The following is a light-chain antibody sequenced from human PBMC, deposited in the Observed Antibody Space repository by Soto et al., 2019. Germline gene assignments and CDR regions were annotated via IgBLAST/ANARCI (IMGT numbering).Light chain of an antibody. CDR2: GAS. CDR3: HQYGSSRT. Sequence: EIVLTQSPGTLSLSPGERATLSCRASQSVSSSYLAWYQQKPGQAPRLLMYGASSRATGIPDRFSGSGSGTDFTRTISRLEPEDFAVYYCHQYGSSRTFGQGTKVDIK. J-gene: IGKJ1*01. V-gene: IGKV3-20*01. CDR1: QSVSSSY.